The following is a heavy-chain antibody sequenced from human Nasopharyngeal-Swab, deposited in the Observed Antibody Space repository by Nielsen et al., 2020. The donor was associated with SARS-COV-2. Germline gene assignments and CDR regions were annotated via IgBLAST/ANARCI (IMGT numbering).Heavy chain of an antibody. J-gene: IGHJ6*02. V-gene: IGHV4-31*03. CDR1: GGSISSGGYY. Sequence: SETLSLTCTVSGGSISSGGYYWSWIRQHPGKGLEWIGYIYYSGSTYYNPSLKSRVTISVDTSKNQFSLKLSSVTAAGTAVYYCAGEVVPAAIPYYYYGMDVWGQGTTVTVSS. D-gene: IGHD2-2*01. CDR3: AGEVVPAAIPYYYYGMDV. CDR2: IYYSGST.